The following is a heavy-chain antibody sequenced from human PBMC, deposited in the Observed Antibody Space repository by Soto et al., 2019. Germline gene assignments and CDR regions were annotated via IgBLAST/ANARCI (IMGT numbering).Heavy chain of an antibody. CDR3: ARDLPDFWSGYYWTDNFDY. D-gene: IGHD3-3*01. CDR2: IKQDGSEK. Sequence: PGGSLRLSCAASGFTFSSYWMCWVRQAPGKGLEWVANIKQDGSEKYYVDSVKGRFTISRDNAKNSLYLQMNSLRAEDTAVYYCARDLPDFWSGYYWTDNFDYWGQGTLVTVSS. J-gene: IGHJ4*02. V-gene: IGHV3-7*01. CDR1: GFTFSSYW.